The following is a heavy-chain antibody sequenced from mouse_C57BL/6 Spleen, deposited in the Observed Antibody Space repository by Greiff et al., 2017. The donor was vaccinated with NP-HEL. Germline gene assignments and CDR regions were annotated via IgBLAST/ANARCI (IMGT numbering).Heavy chain of an antibody. D-gene: IGHD1-1*01. CDR2: IYPGDGDT. J-gene: IGHJ1*03. CDR1: GYAFSSSW. V-gene: IGHV1-82*01. CDR3: ASDGSSWYFDV. Sequence: QVQLQQSGPELVKPGASVKISCKASGYAFSSSWMNWVKQRPGKGLEWIGRIYPGDGDTNYNGKFKGKDTLTADKSSSTAYMQLSSLTSEDSAVYLCASDGSSWYFDVWGTGTTVTVSS.